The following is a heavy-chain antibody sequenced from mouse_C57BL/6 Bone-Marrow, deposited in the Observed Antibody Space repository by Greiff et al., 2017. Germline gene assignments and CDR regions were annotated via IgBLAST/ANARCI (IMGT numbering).Heavy chain of an antibody. CDR1: GYTFTSYG. CDR2: IYPRSGNT. D-gene: IGHD3-2*02. Sequence: LVESGAELARPGASVKLSCKASGYTFTSYGISWVKQRTGQGLEWIGEIYPRSGNTYYNEKFKGKATLTADKSSSTAYMELRSLTSEDSAVYFCAVRQLRLPFAYWGQGTLVTVSA. V-gene: IGHV1-81*01. J-gene: IGHJ3*01. CDR3: AVRQLRLPFAY.